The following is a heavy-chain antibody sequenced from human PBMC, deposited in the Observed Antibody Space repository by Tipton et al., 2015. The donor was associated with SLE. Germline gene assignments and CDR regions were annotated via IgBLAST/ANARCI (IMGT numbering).Heavy chain of an antibody. J-gene: IGHJ4*02. CDR3: ARDSYYYDSSGYYPDY. V-gene: IGHV3-30-3*01. Sequence: RSLRLSCAASGFIFSDYAMHWVRQAPGKGLEWVAVISYDGSNKYYADSVKGRFTISRDNSKNTLYLQMNSLRAEDTAVYYCARDSYYYDSSGYYPDYWGQGTLVTVSS. CDR1: GFIFSDYA. D-gene: IGHD3-22*01. CDR2: ISYDGSNK.